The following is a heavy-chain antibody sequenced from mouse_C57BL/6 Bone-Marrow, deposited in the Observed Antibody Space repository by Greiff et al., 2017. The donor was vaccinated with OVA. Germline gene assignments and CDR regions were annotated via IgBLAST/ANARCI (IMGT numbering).Heavy chain of an antibody. CDR2: ISSGSSTI. V-gene: IGHV5-17*01. CDR1: GFTFSDYG. CDR3: ARAYDYDEGAWFAY. Sequence: VKPGGSLKLSCAASGFTFSDYGMHWVRQAPEKGLEWVAYISSGSSTIYYADTVKGRFTISRDNAKNTLFLQMTSLRSEDTAMYYCARAYDYDEGAWFAYWGQGTLVTVSA. D-gene: IGHD2-4*01. J-gene: IGHJ3*01.